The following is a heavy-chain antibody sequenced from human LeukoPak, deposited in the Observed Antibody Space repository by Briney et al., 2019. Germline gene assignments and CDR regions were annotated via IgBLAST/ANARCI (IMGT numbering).Heavy chain of an antibody. Sequence: GGSLRLSCAASGFTFSTYDMNWVRQAPAKGLEWVSTIGGGGPTTDYADSVKDRFTISRDNSKNTLYLQMNSLRAEDTAVYYCAKDKDCSGGSCYLPAYWGQGTLVTVSS. J-gene: IGHJ4*02. CDR1: GFTFSTYD. CDR3: AKDKDCSGGSCYLPAY. D-gene: IGHD2-15*01. V-gene: IGHV3-23*01. CDR2: IGGGGPTT.